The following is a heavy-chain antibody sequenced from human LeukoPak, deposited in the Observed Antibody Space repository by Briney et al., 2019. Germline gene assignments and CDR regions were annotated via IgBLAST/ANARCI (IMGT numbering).Heavy chain of an antibody. CDR1: TGSISSYF. Sequence: PSETLSLTCTVSTGSISSYFWSWIRQPPGKGLEWIGYISYTGSTNYNPSLKTRITMSIDTSKNQFSLKLTSVTAADTAVYYCARLQDNWFDPWGQGTLVTVSS. V-gene: IGHV4-59*08. CDR3: ARLQDNWFDP. J-gene: IGHJ5*02. CDR2: ISYTGST.